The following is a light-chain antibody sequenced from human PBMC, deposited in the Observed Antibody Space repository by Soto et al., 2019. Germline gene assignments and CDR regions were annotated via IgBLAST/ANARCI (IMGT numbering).Light chain of an antibody. CDR3: HQSYSTIGIT. CDR1: QSISSY. Sequence: DIQMTQSPSSLSASVGARVTITCRASQSISSYLNWYQQKPGKAPKLLIYAASSLQSGVPSRLSGSGSGKDFTLNISSLQPEDFATYYCHQSYSTIGITFGPGTNVDIK. J-gene: IGKJ3*01. V-gene: IGKV1-39*01. CDR2: AAS.